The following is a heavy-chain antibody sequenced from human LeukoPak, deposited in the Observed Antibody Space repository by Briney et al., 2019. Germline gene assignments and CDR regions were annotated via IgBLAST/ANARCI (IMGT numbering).Heavy chain of an antibody. Sequence: GESLKISCEGTGFIFTNHWIGWVRQMPGKGLEWMGIINPRDSDTRCSPAIQGQATFSVDKSISTAYLQWTSLKASDTAIYYCAREMTGGYFDFLGQGTLVTVSS. CDR3: AREMTGGYFDF. V-gene: IGHV5-51*01. D-gene: IGHD3-10*01. CDR1: GFIFTNHW. CDR2: INPRDSDT. J-gene: IGHJ4*02.